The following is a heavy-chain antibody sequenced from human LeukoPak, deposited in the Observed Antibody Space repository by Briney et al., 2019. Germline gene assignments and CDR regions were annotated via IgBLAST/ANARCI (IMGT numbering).Heavy chain of an antibody. CDR2: IKQDGSEK. Sequence: GGSLRLSCAASGFTFSSYWMSWVRQAPGKGLEWVANIKQDGSEKYYADSVKGRFTISRDNAKKSLYLQMNSLRAEDTAVYYCAKGTGYCSGGSCYDADAFDIWGQGTMVTVSS. J-gene: IGHJ3*02. V-gene: IGHV3-7*03. CDR3: AKGTGYCSGGSCYDADAFDI. D-gene: IGHD2-15*01. CDR1: GFTFSSYW.